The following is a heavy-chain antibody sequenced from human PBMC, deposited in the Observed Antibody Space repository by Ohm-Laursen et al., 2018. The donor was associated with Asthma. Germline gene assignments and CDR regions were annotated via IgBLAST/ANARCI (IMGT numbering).Heavy chain of an antibody. V-gene: IGHV1-8*01. J-gene: IGHJ6*02. CDR2: MNPNSGNT. D-gene: IGHD6-6*01. CDR1: GYTFTSYD. CDR3: ARSIAPIYYYYGMDV. Sequence: ASVKVSCKASGYTFTSYDINWVRQATGQGLEWMGWMNPNSGNTGYAQKFQGRVTMTRNTSISTAYMELSSLRSEDTAVYYCARSIAPIYYYYGMDVWGQGTTVTVSS.